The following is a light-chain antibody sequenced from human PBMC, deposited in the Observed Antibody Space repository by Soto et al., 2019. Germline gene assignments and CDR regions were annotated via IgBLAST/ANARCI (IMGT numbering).Light chain of an antibody. CDR2: GAS. J-gene: IGKJ2*01. CDR1: QSVSSY. Sequence: EILMTQSPATLSVSPGERATLSCRASQSVSSYLAWYQQKPGQAPRLLIYGASTRATGIPARFSGTGSGTDFTLTITSLQSEDFAVYYCQQYSSGYTFGQGTKLEIK. V-gene: IGKV3-15*01. CDR3: QQYSSGYT.